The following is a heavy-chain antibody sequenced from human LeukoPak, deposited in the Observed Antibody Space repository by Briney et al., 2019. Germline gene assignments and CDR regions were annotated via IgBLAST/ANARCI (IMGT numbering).Heavy chain of an antibody. CDR2: IGGSGRST. V-gene: IGHV3-23*01. J-gene: IGHJ4*02. CDR3: ARDGGAINSWFWAYDY. D-gene: IGHD6-13*01. Sequence: GGSLRLSCAASGFSFSNYAMSWVRQAPGKGLEWVSVIGGSGRSTYYADSVRGRFTISRDNSKNTLYLQVNSLSAEDTAVYYCARDGGAINSWFWAYDYWGQGALVTVSS. CDR1: GFSFSNYA.